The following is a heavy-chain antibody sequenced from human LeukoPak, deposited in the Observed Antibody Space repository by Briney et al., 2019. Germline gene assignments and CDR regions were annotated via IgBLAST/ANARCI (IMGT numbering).Heavy chain of an antibody. CDR2: TRNKANSYTT. Sequence: GGSLRLSCAASGFTFSDHYMDWVRQAPGKGLEWVGRTRNKANSYTTEYAASVKGRFTISRDDSKNSLYLQVNSLKTEDTAVYYCALVIPPQDYWGQGTLVTVSS. D-gene: IGHD3-9*01. CDR1: GFTFSDHY. CDR3: ALVIPPQDY. J-gene: IGHJ4*02. V-gene: IGHV3-72*01.